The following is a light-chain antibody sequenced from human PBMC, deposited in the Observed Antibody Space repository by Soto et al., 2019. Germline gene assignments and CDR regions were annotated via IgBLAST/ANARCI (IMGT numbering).Light chain of an antibody. CDR2: GAS. CDR1: QSVSSN. CDR3: QQYNNWPPIT. J-gene: IGKJ5*01. V-gene: IGKV3-15*01. Sequence: IVETQSAANRSFSPGEKATLSCRASQSVSSNLAWYQQKPGQAPRLLIYGASTRATGIPARFSGSGSGTEFTLTISSLQSEDFAVYYCQQYNNWPPITFGQGTRLEIK.